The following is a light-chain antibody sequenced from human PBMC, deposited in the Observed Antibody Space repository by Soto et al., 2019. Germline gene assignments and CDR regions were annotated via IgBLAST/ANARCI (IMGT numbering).Light chain of an antibody. V-gene: IGKV1-9*01. CDR3: QQLSHYPYT. Sequence: DIQLTQSPSFLSASVEDRVTISCRASYAISSSLAWYQQEPGKPPKLLIYDSSTSQTGVPSRFTGSGSGRKFTLTISGLQFGDFATYFCQQLSHYPYTFGQGTKLEI. J-gene: IGKJ2*01. CDR2: DSS. CDR1: YAISSS.